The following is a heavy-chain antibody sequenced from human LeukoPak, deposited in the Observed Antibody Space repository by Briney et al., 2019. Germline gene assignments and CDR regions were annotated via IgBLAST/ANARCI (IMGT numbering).Heavy chain of an antibody. Sequence: GRSLRLSCAASGFTFSSYAMHWVRQAPGKGLEWVAVISYDGSNKYYADSVKGRFTISRDNSKNTLYLQMNSLRAEDTAVYYRARDLEGNYYDSSGYSLNPTFDYWGQGTLVTVSS. CDR1: GFTFSSYA. CDR3: ARDLEGNYYDSSGYSLNPTFDY. J-gene: IGHJ4*02. D-gene: IGHD3-22*01. CDR2: ISYDGSNK. V-gene: IGHV3-30-3*01.